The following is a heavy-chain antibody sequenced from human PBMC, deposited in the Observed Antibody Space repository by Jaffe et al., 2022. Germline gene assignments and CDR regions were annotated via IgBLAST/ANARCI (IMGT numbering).Heavy chain of an antibody. CDR1: GFIFGDYA. Sequence: EVQLVESGGGLEQPGRSLRLSCAASGFIFGDYAINWVRQAPGKGLEWVGFIRSKAYGGTPEYGASVRGRFAISRDDSKSIAYLQMNSLKIEDTALYYCSRSYLSYEKLDYLGQGTLVTVSS. J-gene: IGHJ4*02. CDR2: IRSKAYGGTP. CDR3: SRSYLSYEKLDY. V-gene: IGHV3-49*04. D-gene: IGHD5-12*01.